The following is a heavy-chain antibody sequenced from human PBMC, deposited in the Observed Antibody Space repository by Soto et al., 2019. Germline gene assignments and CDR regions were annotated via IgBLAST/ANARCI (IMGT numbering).Heavy chain of an antibody. J-gene: IGHJ3*02. D-gene: IGHD6-13*01. CDR1: GFTFSNSI. V-gene: IGHV3-21*01. Sequence: GSLRLSCAASGFTFSNSIINWVRQAPGQGLEWVSSISGSSDFLYYADSVKGRFTISRDTATNSLYLQMNSLRAEDTAVYYCATSTWYAFDIWGQGTMVT. CDR3: ATSTWYAFDI. CDR2: ISGSSDFL.